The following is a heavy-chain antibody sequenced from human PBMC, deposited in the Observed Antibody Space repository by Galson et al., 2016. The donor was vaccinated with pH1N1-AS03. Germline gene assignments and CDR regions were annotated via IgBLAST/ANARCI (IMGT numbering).Heavy chain of an antibody. CDR3: ARVVCGGDCYPLRGYFDL. D-gene: IGHD2-21*01. CDR2: ISGSGNTI. J-gene: IGHJ2*01. V-gene: IGHV3-48*03. Sequence: SLRLSCAASGFTFNNYGVNWVRQAPGRGLEWLAYISGSGNTIFYADSVEGRFTISRDNAKDSVFLHMSTLKAEDTAVYYCARVVCGGDCYPLRGYFDLWGRGTVATGSS. CDR1: GFTFNNYG.